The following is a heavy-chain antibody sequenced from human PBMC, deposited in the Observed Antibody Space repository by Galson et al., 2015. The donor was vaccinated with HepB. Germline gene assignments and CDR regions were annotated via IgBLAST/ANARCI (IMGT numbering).Heavy chain of an antibody. CDR1: GFTFSDYY. V-gene: IGHV3-11*06. Sequence: SLRLSCAASGFTFSDYYMSWIRQAPGKGLEWVSYISSSSSYTNYADSVKGRFTISRDNAKNSLYLQMNSLRAEDTAVYYCARDCFGSSCPVDYWGQGTLVTVSS. CDR2: ISSSSSYT. D-gene: IGHD6-13*01. CDR3: ARDCFGSSCPVDY. J-gene: IGHJ4*02.